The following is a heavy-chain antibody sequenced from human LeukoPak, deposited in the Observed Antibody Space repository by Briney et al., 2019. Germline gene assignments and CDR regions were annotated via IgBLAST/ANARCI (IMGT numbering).Heavy chain of an antibody. CDR1: GGSISSGGYY. Sequence: SETLSLTCTVSGGSISSGGYYWSWIRQHPGKGLEWIGYIYYSGSTYYNPSLKSRVTISVDTSKNQYSLKLSSVTAADTAVYYCARASGGYADYWGQGTLVTVSS. J-gene: IGHJ4*02. CDR3: ARASGGYADY. V-gene: IGHV4-31*03. D-gene: IGHD3-22*01. CDR2: IYYSGST.